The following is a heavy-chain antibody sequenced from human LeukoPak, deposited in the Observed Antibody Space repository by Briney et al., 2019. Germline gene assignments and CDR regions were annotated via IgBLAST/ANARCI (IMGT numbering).Heavy chain of an antibody. J-gene: IGHJ3*02. D-gene: IGHD3-22*01. Sequence: GGSLRLSCAASGFTCDDYGMSWVRQAPGKGLEGVSGINWNGSSTGYADSVKGRFTISRDNAKNSLYLQMNSLRAEDTALYYCARIFHSSPAGILSGAFDIWGQGTMVTVSS. CDR1: GFTCDDYG. CDR2: INWNGSST. CDR3: ARIFHSSPAGILSGAFDI. V-gene: IGHV3-20*04.